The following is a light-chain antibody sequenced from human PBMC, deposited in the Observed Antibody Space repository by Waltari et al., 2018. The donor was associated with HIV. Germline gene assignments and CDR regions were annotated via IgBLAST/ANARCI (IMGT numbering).Light chain of an antibody. J-gene: IGLJ3*02. Sequence: QSVLTQPPSASGTPGQRVTLSCSGNSSNFGTTTVIWYQQLPGAAPKLRRCGHLQRPAGVPDRCSGSKSATSASLVISDLHSDDEGTYYCEAWDDSVTGPVFGGGTKLTVL. CDR3: EAWDDSVTGPV. CDR1: SSNFGTTT. V-gene: IGLV1-44*01. CDR2: GHL.